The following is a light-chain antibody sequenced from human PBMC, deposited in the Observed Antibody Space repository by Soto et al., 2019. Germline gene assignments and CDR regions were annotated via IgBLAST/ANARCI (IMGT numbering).Light chain of an antibody. Sequence: EVGLPQSPGTLSLSPGERATISCRASQSVSSNYLAWYQQTPGQAPRLLIYGTSSRATGIPDRFSGSGSGTAVTLTISRLAPEDCALYYCQHYGSSRPTYTFGQGTKVEI. CDR3: QHYGSSRPTYT. J-gene: IGKJ2*01. CDR1: QSVSSNY. CDR2: GTS. V-gene: IGKV3-20*01.